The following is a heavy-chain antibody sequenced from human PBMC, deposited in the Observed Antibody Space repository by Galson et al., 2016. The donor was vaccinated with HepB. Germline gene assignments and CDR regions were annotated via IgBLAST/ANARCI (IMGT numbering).Heavy chain of an antibody. V-gene: IGHV3-33*01. D-gene: IGHD6-19*01. CDR2: IWADGGNK. CDR3: ASRHSGLYYFDY. Sequence: SLRLSCAASGFTFSNHGMHWVRQAPGKGLECVAVIWADGGNKSYVDSVKGRFTNSRDNSKNTLYLQMNSLITEDTAVYDCASRHSGLYYFDYWGQGTLVTVSS. CDR1: GFTFSNHG. J-gene: IGHJ4*02.